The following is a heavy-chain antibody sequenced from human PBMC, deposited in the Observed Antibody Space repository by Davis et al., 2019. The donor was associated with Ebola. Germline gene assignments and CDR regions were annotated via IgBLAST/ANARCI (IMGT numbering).Heavy chain of an antibody. D-gene: IGHD6-19*01. CDR3: ARMGSGWDY. Sequence: GESLKISCADSGFTFSRYPIHWVRQAPGKGLEWVAVISYDGSNKYYADSVKGRFTISRDNAKNSLYLQMNSLRDEDTAVYYCARMGSGWDYWGQGTLVTVSS. CDR1: GFTFSRYP. CDR2: ISYDGSNK. V-gene: IGHV3-30-3*01. J-gene: IGHJ4*02.